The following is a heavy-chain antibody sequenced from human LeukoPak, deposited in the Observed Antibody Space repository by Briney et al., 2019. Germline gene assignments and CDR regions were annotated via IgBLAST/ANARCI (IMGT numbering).Heavy chain of an antibody. J-gene: IGHJ6*02. CDR2: IHHSGSS. CDR1: GGSISSGGYS. D-gene: IGHD3-9*01. V-gene: IGHV4-30-2*01. Sequence: SESLSLTCAVAGGSISSGGYSWSWIRQPPGKGLEWIGYIHHSGSSYYNPSLKSRVTISEDRSKNQFSLKLSSVTAADTAVYYCARVNDIYYYYGMDVWGQGTTVTVSS. CDR3: ARVNDIYYYYGMDV.